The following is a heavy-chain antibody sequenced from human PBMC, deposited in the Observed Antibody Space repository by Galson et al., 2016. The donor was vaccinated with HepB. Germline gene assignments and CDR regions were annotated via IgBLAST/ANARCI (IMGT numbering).Heavy chain of an antibody. J-gene: IGHJ2*01. CDR3: VKDSAYYDFWSRNWYFDL. CDR1: GFSCSTYG. CDR2: LSYDGRTK. D-gene: IGHD3-3*01. V-gene: IGHV3-30*18. Sequence: SLRLSCAASGFSCSTYGMHWVRQAPGKGPESVASLSYDGRTKWYAHSVRGRFTMSRDNSMNTLFLQMDSLRGENTAVYYCVKDSAYYDFWSRNWYFDLWGRGTLVTVSS.